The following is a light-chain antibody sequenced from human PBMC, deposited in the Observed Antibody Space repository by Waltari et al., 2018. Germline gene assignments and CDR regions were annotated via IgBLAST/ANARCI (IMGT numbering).Light chain of an antibody. CDR2: DAS. CDR3: QQRSKWPLT. Sequence: DIVLTQSPPTLSLSPGERATISSRASQSVTNYLAWYQLKPGQAPRLLIYDASNSATGIPASVSGSGSETDFTLTIINLEPEDSAVYYCQQRSKWPLTFGRGTKVEIK. CDR1: QSVTNY. V-gene: IGKV3-11*01. J-gene: IGKJ4*01.